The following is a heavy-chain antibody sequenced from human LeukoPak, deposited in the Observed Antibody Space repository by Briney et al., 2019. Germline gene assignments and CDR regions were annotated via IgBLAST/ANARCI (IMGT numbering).Heavy chain of an antibody. CDR1: GFTFSSYW. V-gene: IGHV3-7*01. D-gene: IGHD3-3*01. CDR2: IKQDGSEK. CDR3: ARELGYDFWSGYSIDY. Sequence: GGSLRLSCAASGFTFSSYWMSWVRQAPGKGLEWVANIKQDGSEKYYVDSVKGRFTISRDNAKNSLYLQMNSLRAEDTAVYYCARELGYDFWSGYSIDYWGQGTLVTVSS. J-gene: IGHJ4*02.